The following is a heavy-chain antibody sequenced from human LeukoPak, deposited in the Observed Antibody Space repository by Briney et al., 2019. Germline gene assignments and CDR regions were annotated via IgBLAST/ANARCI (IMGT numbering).Heavy chain of an antibody. Sequence: GRSLRLSCAASGFTFSSYAMHWVRQAPGKGLEWVAVISYDGSNNYYADSVKGRFTISRDNSKNTLYLQMNSLRAEDTAVYYCARDEEGDDYGDFFSYWGQGTLVTVSS. CDR1: GFTFSSYA. V-gene: IGHV3-30*04. D-gene: IGHD4-17*01. CDR2: ISYDGSNN. J-gene: IGHJ4*02. CDR3: ARDEEGDDYGDFFSY.